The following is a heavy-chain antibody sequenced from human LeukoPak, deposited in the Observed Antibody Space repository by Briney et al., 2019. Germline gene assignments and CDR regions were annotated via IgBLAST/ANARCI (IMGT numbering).Heavy chain of an antibody. J-gene: IGHJ6*02. V-gene: IGHV3-23*01. Sequence: PGGSLRLSCAASGFTFSSYAMSWVRQAPGKGLEWVSAISGSGGSTYYADSVKGRFTISRDNSKNTLYLQMNSLRAEDTAVYYCAKDKGQRYYYYGMDVWGQGTTVTVSS. CDR2: ISGSGGST. CDR1: GFTFSSYA. D-gene: IGHD6-25*01. CDR3: AKDKGQRYYYYGMDV.